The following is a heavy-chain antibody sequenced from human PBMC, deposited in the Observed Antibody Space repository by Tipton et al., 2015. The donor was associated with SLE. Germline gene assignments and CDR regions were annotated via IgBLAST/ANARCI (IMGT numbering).Heavy chain of an antibody. CDR3: AKLRYYYDSSGYYYVDWFDP. J-gene: IGHJ5*02. V-gene: IGHV3-23*04. CDR1: GFTFSSYA. CDR2: ISGSGGSK. Sequence: QLVQSGGGLTQPGGSLRLSCAASGFTFSSYAMSWVRQAPGKGLEWVSAISGSGGSKYYADSVKGRFTISRDNSKNTLYLQMNSLRAEDTAVYYCAKLRYYYDSSGYYYVDWFDPWGQGTLVTVSS. D-gene: IGHD3-22*01.